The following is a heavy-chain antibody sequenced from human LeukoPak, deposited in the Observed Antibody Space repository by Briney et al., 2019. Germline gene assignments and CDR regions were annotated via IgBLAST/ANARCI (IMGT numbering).Heavy chain of an antibody. D-gene: IGHD2-21*02. J-gene: IGHJ4*02. CDR2: MNPDGRHT. Sequence: PGGSLRLSCTPSGFTFSVHWVSWVRHAPGKGLEWVATMNPDGRHTYYVDSVKGRFTISTDNAENSLFLQMDSLRVEDTAVFYCAADCGDNWGQGTLVTVSS. CDR3: AADCGDN. CDR1: GFTFSVHW. V-gene: IGHV3-7*01.